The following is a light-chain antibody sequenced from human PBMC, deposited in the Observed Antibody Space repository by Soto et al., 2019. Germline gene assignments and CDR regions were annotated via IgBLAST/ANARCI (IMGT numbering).Light chain of an antibody. Sequence: EIVMTQSPATLSVSPGEGATLSCKASQNVYNNLAWYQQRPGQPPRLLIYDASTRATGISARFSGSEYGTAFTITNGILQSEDVVVYFCQQCRNWPLTFGGGTKVEIK. CDR2: DAS. CDR3: QQCRNWPLT. J-gene: IGKJ4*01. CDR1: QNVYNN. V-gene: IGKV3-15*01.